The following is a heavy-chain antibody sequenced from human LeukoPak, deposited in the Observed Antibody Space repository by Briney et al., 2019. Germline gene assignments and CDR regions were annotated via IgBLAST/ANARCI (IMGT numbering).Heavy chain of an antibody. D-gene: IGHD1-1*01. Sequence: ASVKVSCKASGYTFTGYYMHWVRPAPGQGLEWMGWINTNCGGTNYAQKFQGRVTMTRDTSISTAYMELSRLRSDDTAVYYCARDLILERDSDYWGQGALATLSS. V-gene: IGHV1-2*02. CDR3: ARDLILERDSDY. CDR2: INTNCGGT. CDR1: GYTFTGYY. J-gene: IGHJ4*02.